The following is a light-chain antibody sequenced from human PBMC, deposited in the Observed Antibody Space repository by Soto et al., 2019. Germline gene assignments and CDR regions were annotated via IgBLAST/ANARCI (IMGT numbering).Light chain of an antibody. V-gene: IGLV1-40*01. Sequence: QSVLTQPPSVSGAPGQRVTISCTGSSSNIGAGYDVHWYQQLPGTAPKLLIYDNSNRPSGVPDRFSGSKSGTSASLAITGLQAEDEAAYYCQSYDSSLRVVVFGGGTKVTVL. CDR1: SSNIGAGYD. CDR2: DNS. J-gene: IGLJ2*01. CDR3: QSYDSSLRVVV.